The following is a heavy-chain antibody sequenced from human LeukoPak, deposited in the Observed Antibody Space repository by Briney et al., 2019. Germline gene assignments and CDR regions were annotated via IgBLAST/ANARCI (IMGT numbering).Heavy chain of an antibody. J-gene: IGHJ4*02. CDR1: GFTFSSYA. CDR3: AKEIGFGAPSYSSSWYSDY. Sequence: GGSLRLSCAASGFTFSSYAMSWVRQAPGKGLEWVSAISGSGGSTYYADSVKGRFTISRDNSKNTLYLQMNSLRAEDTAVYYCAKEIGFGAPSYSSSWYSDYWGQGPLVTVSS. V-gene: IGHV3-23*01. D-gene: IGHD6-13*01. CDR2: ISGSGGST.